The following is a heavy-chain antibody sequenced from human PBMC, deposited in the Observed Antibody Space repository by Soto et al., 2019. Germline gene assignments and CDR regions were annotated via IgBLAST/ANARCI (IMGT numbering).Heavy chain of an antibody. V-gene: IGHV3-33*01. CDR1: GFTFSSYG. Sequence: PGGSLRLSCAASGFTFSSYGMHWVRQAPGKGLEWVAVIWYDGSNKYYADSVKGRFTIPRDNSKNTLYLQMNSLRAEDTAVYYCAREVSGTSFDYWGQGTLVTVSS. J-gene: IGHJ4*02. D-gene: IGHD1-7*01. CDR3: AREVSGTSFDY. CDR2: IWYDGSNK.